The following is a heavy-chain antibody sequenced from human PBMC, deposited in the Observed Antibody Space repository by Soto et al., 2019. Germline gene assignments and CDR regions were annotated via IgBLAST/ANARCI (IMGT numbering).Heavy chain of an antibody. CDR1: GYTFTSYY. CDR3: ARRAETNGWNGFGADKYYFDF. Sequence: ASVKVSCKASGYTFTSYYMHWVRQAPGQGLEWMGIINPSGGSTSYAQKFQGRVTMTRDTPTSTVYMELSSLRSEDTAVYYCARRAETNGWNGFGADKYYFDFWGQGTLVTVSS. D-gene: IGHD1-1*01. V-gene: IGHV1-46*01. CDR2: INPSGGST. J-gene: IGHJ4*02.